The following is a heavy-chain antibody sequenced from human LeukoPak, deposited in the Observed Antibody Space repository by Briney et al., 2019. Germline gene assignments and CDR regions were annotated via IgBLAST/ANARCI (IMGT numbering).Heavy chain of an antibody. CDR2: IVVGSGNT. CDR3: AADRDGSDCDY. V-gene: IGHV1-58*01. J-gene: IGHJ4*02. Sequence: GAPVKVSCKASGFTFTSSAVQWVRQARGQRLEWIGWIVVGSGNTNYAQKFQERVTITRDRSTSTAYMELSSLRSEDTAVYYCAADRDGSDCDYWVQGTLVTVSS. CDR1: GFTFTSSA. D-gene: IGHD5-24*01.